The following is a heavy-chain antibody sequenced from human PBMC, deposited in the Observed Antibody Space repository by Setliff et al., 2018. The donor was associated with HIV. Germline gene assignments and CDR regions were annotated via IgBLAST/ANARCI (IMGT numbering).Heavy chain of an antibody. V-gene: IGHV1-18*01. CDR2: ISAYDGNT. CDR1: GYTFASYG. J-gene: IGHJ4*02. Sequence: GASVKVSCKASGYTFASYGITWVRQAPGQGLEWMGWISAYDGNTNYAQKVRERVTLTTDTATNTAFMELKNLTSADTAVYFCARSDWELVLSSVDYWGQGTQVTVSS. D-gene: IGHD1-26*01. CDR3: ARSDWELVLSSVDY.